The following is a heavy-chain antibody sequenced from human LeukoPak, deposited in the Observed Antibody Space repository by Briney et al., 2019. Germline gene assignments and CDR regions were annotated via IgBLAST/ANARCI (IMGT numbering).Heavy chain of an antibody. CDR2: IYPGDSDT. D-gene: IGHD2-15*01. Sequence: GESLKISCKGSGYSFTSYWIGWVRQMPGKGLEWMGIIYPGDSDTRYSPSFQGQATISADKSISTAYLQWSSLKASDTAMYYCARQEYCSGGSCYTWFDPWGQGTLVTVSS. V-gene: IGHV5-51*01. CDR1: GYSFTSYW. CDR3: ARQEYCSGGSCYTWFDP. J-gene: IGHJ5*02.